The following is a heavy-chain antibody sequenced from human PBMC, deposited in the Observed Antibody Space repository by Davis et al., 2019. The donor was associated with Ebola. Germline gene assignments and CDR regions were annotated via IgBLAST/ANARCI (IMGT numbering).Heavy chain of an antibody. CDR1: GFTFSTYS. V-gene: IGHV3-21*01. Sequence: GGSLRLSCAAPGFTFSTYSMNWVRQAPGKGLEWVSSISSSSYYIYYADSLKGRFTVSRDNAKNSVYLQVHSLRAEDTAVYHCARGGYYDSSGYSHEAFDVWGQGTMVTVSS. J-gene: IGHJ3*01. D-gene: IGHD3-22*01. CDR2: ISSSSYYI. CDR3: ARGGYYDSSGYSHEAFDV.